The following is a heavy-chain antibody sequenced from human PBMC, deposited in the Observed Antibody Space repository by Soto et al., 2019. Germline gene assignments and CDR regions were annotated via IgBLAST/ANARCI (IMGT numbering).Heavy chain of an antibody. CDR3: AKDATIVVVTVIDY. D-gene: IGHD2-21*02. CDR2: ISYDGSNK. V-gene: IGHV3-30*18. J-gene: IGHJ4*02. Sequence: QVQLVESGGGVVQPGRSLRLSCAASGFTFSSYGMHWVRQAPGKGLEWVAVISYDGSNKYYADSVKGRFTISRDNSKNTLYLQMNSLRAEDTAVYYCAKDATIVVVTVIDYWGQGNLVTVSS. CDR1: GFTFSSYG.